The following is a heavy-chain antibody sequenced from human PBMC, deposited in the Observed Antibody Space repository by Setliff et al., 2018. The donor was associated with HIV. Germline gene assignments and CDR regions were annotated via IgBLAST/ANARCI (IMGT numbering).Heavy chain of an antibody. Sequence: ASVKVSCKASGYIFNVYPLHWVRQAPGQRLEWMGWINPGNGNTKYSQEFQGRVTITRDTSASTAYMELSSLRSEDMAVYYCAREGAAAGLDLDYWGQGTLVTVSS. CDR2: INPGNGNT. D-gene: IGHD6-13*01. CDR3: AREGAAAGLDLDY. J-gene: IGHJ4*02. V-gene: IGHV1-3*03. CDR1: GYIFNVYP.